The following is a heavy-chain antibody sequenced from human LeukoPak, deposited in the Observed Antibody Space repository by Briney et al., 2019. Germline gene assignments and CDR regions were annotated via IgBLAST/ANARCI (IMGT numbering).Heavy chain of an antibody. D-gene: IGHD5-12*01. V-gene: IGHV4-34*01. Sequence: PSETLSLTCAVYGGSFSGYYWSWIRQSPRKGLEWIGEINHSGSTNYNPSLKSRVTISVDTSKNQFSLKLSSVTAADTAVYYCARSRLRSNWFDPWGQGTLVTVSS. CDR3: ARSRLRSNWFDP. CDR1: GGSFSGYY. J-gene: IGHJ5*02. CDR2: INHSGST.